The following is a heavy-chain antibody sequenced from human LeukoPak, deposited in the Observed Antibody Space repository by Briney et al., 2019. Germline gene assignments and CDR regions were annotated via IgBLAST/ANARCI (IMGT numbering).Heavy chain of an antibody. Sequence: ASVRVSCKAPGYTFTAYHMHWVRQAPGQGLEWMGIINPNDGSTNYAQRFQGRVTMTRDRSTSTVYMELSSLRSEDTAVYYYARGTQIDSSVYYAGHFDYWGQGTLVTVSS. CDR1: GYTFTAYH. CDR2: INPNDGST. D-gene: IGHD3-22*01. V-gene: IGHV1-46*01. CDR3: ARGTQIDSSVYYAGHFDY. J-gene: IGHJ4*02.